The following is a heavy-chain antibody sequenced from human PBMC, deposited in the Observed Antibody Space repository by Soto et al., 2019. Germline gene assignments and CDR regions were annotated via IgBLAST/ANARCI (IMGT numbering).Heavy chain of an antibody. CDR2: ISSNGENT. D-gene: IGHD6-13*01. CDR3: VSWVSAHFDS. V-gene: IGHV3-23*01. CDR1: RFTSGYHA. Sequence: GGSLRLSFESSRFTSGYHAINWVRQAPGKGLEWVSTISSNGENTHYADSVKGRFIISSDNSSNTVALQMNSLRAEDTAVYYCVSWVSAHFDSWGHGTLVTVSS. J-gene: IGHJ4*01.